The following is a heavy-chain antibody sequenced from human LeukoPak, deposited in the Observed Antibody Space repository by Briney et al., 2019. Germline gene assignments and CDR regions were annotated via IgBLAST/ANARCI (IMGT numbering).Heavy chain of an antibody. Sequence: RGESLKISCKGSGYSFSTYWIAWVRRMPGKGLEWMGMISPADSFTRYSPSFQGQFTMSADKSINTDYLQWRSLKASETAMYYCARQWWGPDIADAANWFDPWGQGTLVTVTS. V-gene: IGHV5-51*01. J-gene: IGHJ5*02. CDR2: ISPADSFT. CDR3: ARQWWGPDIADAANWFDP. D-gene: IGHD6-13*01. CDR1: GYSFSTYW.